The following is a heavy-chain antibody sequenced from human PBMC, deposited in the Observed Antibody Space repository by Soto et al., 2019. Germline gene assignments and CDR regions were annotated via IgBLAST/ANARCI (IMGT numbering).Heavy chain of an antibody. J-gene: IGHJ4*02. V-gene: IGHV4-59*01. D-gene: IGHD3-10*01. Sequence: QVQLQESGPGLVKPSETLSLTCTVSGGSISSYYWSWIRQPPGKGLEWIGYIYYSGSTNYNPSLKSRVTLXVXTXXNQFSLKLSSVTAADTAVYYCARDYYGSGSPPLGYWGQGTLVTVSS. CDR3: ARDYYGSGSPPLGY. CDR1: GGSISSYY. CDR2: IYYSGST.